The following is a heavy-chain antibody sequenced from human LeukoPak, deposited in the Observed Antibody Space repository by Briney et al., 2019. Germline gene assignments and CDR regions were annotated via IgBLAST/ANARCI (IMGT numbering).Heavy chain of an antibody. V-gene: IGHV3-23*01. CDR2: ITGTGGGT. CDR1: GYTFSSYV. D-gene: IGHD6-19*01. Sequence: GGSLRLSCAASGYTFSSYVMSWVRQAPGKGLEWVSAITGTGGGTYYADSAKGRFTISRGNSKNTLYLQMDSLRADDTAIYYCTKGDRGSGWQHWGQGTLVTV. CDR3: TKGDRGSGWQH. J-gene: IGHJ4*02.